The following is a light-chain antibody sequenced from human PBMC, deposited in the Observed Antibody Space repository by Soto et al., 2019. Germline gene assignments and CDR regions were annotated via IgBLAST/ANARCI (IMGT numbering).Light chain of an antibody. Sequence: EIVFTQPPSTLSLSPGERATPSCRASQSVSSYLAWYQQKPGQAPRLLIYDASNRATGIPARFSGSGSGTDFTLTISSLEPEDFAVYYCQQRSNWPPTFGQGTKV. CDR3: QQRSNWPPT. CDR1: QSVSSY. CDR2: DAS. J-gene: IGKJ1*01. V-gene: IGKV3-11*01.